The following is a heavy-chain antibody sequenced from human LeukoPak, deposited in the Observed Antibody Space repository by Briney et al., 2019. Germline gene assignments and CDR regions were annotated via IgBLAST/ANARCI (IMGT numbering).Heavy chain of an antibody. CDR2: ISGSGGST. V-gene: IGHV3-23*01. CDR3: AKNGDYGSHYYYYYMDV. CDR1: GFTFSSYA. J-gene: IGHJ6*03. D-gene: IGHD4-17*01. Sequence: TGGSLRLSCAASGFTFSSYAMSWVRQAPGKGLEWVSAISGSGGSTYYADSVKGRFTISRDNSKNTLYLQMNSLRAEDTAVYYCAKNGDYGSHYYYYYMDVWGKGTTVTVSS.